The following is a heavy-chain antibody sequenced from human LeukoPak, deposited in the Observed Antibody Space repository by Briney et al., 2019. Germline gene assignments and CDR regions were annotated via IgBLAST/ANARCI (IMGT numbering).Heavy chain of an antibody. D-gene: IGHD3-10*01. J-gene: IGHJ3*02. CDR2: IYHSGNT. CDR3: ASHYFDDTFDI. V-gene: IGHV4-59*08. CDR1: GGSISSYY. Sequence: PSGTLSLTCTVSGGSISSYYWSWIRQPPGKGLEWIGYIYHSGNTNYNPSLKSRVTISVDTSKNQFSLKLSSVTAADTAVYYCASHYFDDTFDIWGRGTVVTVSS.